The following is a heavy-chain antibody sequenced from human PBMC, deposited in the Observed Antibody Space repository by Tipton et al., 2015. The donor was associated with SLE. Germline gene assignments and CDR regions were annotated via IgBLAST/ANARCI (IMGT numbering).Heavy chain of an antibody. J-gene: IGHJ4*02. Sequence: TLSLTCTVSGGSISSGGYYWSWIRQHPGKGLEWIGYIYYSGSTYYNPSLKSRVTISVDTSKNQFSLKLGSVTAADTAVYYCARDPSRYSGSQSPFDYWGQGTLVTVSS. V-gene: IGHV4-31*03. CDR1: GGSISSGGYY. D-gene: IGHD1-26*01. CDR2: IYYSGST. CDR3: ARDPSRYSGSQSPFDY.